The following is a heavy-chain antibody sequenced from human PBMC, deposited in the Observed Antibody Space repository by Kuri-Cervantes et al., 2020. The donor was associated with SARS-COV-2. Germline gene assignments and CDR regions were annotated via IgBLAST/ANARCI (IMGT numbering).Heavy chain of an antibody. CDR2: IYYSGST. CDR1: GASISSSTYY. CDR3: ARQMMSTITIFGVVITRHWFDP. D-gene: IGHD3-3*01. V-gene: IGHV4-39*01. Sequence: SETLSLTCTVSGASISSSTYYWGWIRQPPGKGLEWIGSIYYSGSTYYNPSLKSRVTISVDTSKNQFSLKLSSVTAADTAVYYCARQMMSTITIFGVVITRHWFDPWGQGTLVTVSS. J-gene: IGHJ5*02.